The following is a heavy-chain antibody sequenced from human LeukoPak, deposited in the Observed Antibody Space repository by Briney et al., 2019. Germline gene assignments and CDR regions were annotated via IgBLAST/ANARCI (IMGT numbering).Heavy chain of an antibody. CDR1: GFTFSNYW. CDR3: ARIGYSSSSFDY. Sequence: PGGSLRLSCAPSGFTFSNYWVSWVRQAPGKGLEWVANIKQDGSQKYYVDSLKGRFTISRDNAKNSVYLEMDSLRAEDTAVYYCARIGYSSSSFDYWGQGTLVTVSS. CDR2: IKQDGSQK. V-gene: IGHV3-7*01. J-gene: IGHJ4*02. D-gene: IGHD6-13*01.